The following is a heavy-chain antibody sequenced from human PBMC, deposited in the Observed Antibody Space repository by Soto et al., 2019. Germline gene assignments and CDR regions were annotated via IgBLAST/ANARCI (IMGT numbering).Heavy chain of an antibody. Sequence: ALVKGDRKASGDAFSSYAISWVRQAPGQGLEWMGGIIPIFGTANYAQKFQGRVTITADKSTSTAYMELSSLRSEDTAVYYCARAERSDFWSGYYTGYFDYWGQGTLVTVSS. V-gene: IGHV1-69*06. CDR2: IIPIFGTA. D-gene: IGHD3-3*01. CDR3: ARAERSDFWSGYYTGYFDY. J-gene: IGHJ4*02. CDR1: GDAFSSYA.